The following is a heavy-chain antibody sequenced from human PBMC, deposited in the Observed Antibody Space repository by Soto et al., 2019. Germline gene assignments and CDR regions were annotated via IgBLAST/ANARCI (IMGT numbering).Heavy chain of an antibody. CDR2: IYATVKT. Sequence: PSETLSLTCAVSGGSMSTSGHSWSWIRPSPGEGLEWIGSIYATVKTYYNPSLKSRVTISADTSKNQFYLNVTSVTAAATSVYYCARAPPGPSPRWDVWGQGTTVTVSS. V-gene: IGHV4-30-2*06. CDR1: GGSMSTSGHS. D-gene: IGHD3-10*01. CDR3: ARAPPGPSPRWDV. J-gene: IGHJ6*02.